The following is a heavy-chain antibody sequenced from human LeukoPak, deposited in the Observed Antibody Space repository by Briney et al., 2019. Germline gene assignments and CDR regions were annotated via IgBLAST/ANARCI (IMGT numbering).Heavy chain of an antibody. CDR1: GGSISSSSYY. V-gene: IGHV4-39*07. Sequence: SETLSLTCTVSGGSISSSSYYWGWIRQPPGKGLEWIGFIYYSGSTYYNPSLKSRVTISVDTSKNQFSLKLSSVTAADTAVYYCARSPSSLVLYYWGQGTLVTVSS. CDR3: ARSPSSLVLYY. J-gene: IGHJ4*02. D-gene: IGHD2-8*02. CDR2: IYYSGST.